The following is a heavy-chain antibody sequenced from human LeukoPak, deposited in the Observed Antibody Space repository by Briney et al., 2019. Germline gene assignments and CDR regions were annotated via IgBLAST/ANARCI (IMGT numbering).Heavy chain of an antibody. D-gene: IGHD6-13*01. V-gene: IGHV4-34*01. CDR2: INHSGST. CDR3: ARDSYSSSWYEGINWFDP. Sequence: SETLSLTCAVYGGSFSGYYWSWIRQPPGKGLEWIGEINHSGSTNYNPSLKSRVAISVDTSKNQFSLKLSSVTAADTAVYYCARDSYSSSWYEGINWFDPWGQGTLVTVSS. CDR1: GGSFSGYY. J-gene: IGHJ5*02.